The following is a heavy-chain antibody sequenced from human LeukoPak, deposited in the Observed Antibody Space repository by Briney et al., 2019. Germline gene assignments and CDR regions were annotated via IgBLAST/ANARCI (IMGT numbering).Heavy chain of an antibody. CDR2: IKQDGSEK. D-gene: IGHD3-3*01. CDR1: GFTFSSYW. J-gene: IGHJ6*03. V-gene: IGHV3-7*01. Sequence: PGGSLRLSCAASGFTFSSYWMSWVRQAPGKGLEWVANIKQDGSEKYYVDSVKGRFTISRDNAKNSLYLQMNSLRAEDTAVYYCARSTRGGLRFDGYYMDVWGKGTTVTVSS. CDR3: ARSTRGGLRFDGYYMDV.